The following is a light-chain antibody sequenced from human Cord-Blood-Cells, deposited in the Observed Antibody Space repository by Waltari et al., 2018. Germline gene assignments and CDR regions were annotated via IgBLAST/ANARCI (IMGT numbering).Light chain of an antibody. V-gene: IGKV1-39*01. Sequence: DIQMTQSPSSLSASVGDRVTITCRASQSISSYLNWYQQTPGKAPKLLIYAASSLQSGVPSRFSCSGSGTDFTLTISSLQPEDFATYYCQQSYSTPYTFGQGTKLEIK. J-gene: IGKJ2*01. CDR2: AAS. CDR1: QSISSY. CDR3: QQSYSTPYT.